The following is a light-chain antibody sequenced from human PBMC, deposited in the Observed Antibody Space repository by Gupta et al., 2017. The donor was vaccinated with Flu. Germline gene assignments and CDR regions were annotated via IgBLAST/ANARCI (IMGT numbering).Light chain of an antibody. Sequence: SLGERATINCKSSHTVFLGANNRDYVVWYQKKPGQPPKVIIYWASTRESGVPDRFSGSGSGTNFTLTVSSLQAEDVAVYYCQQYFRTTYTFGQGTKLEVK. CDR3: QQYFRTTYT. CDR1: HTVFLGANNRDY. J-gene: IGKJ2*01. CDR2: WAS. V-gene: IGKV4-1*01.